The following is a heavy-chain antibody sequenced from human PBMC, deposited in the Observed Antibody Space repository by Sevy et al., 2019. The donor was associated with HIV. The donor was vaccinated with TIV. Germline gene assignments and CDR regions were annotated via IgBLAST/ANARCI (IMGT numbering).Heavy chain of an antibody. J-gene: IGHJ3*01. CDR2: ISGISNYI. Sequence: GGSLRLSCAASGFTFSSYSINWVRQAPGKGLEWVSFISGISNYIYYADSLKGRFSISRDNAKDSAYLHMNSLRAEDTAIYYYASGAQTYDAFDVWGQGTMVTVSS. CDR3: ASGAQTYDAFDV. CDR1: GFTFSSYS. V-gene: IGHV3-21*01.